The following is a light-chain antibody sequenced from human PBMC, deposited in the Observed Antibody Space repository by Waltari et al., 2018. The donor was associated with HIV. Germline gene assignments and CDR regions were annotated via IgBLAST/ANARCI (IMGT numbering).Light chain of an antibody. CDR1: SSDVGGYNY. CDR2: DVS. V-gene: IGLV2-14*03. Sequence: QSALTQPASVSGSPGQSITISCTGTSSDVGGYNYVSWYQRHPGKAPKLIIYDVSNPPSGVSKRFSGSKSGNRASLTISGLQAEDAADYYCSSYTSSSTRVFGGGTTVTVL. CDR3: SSYTSSSTRV. J-gene: IGLJ3*02.